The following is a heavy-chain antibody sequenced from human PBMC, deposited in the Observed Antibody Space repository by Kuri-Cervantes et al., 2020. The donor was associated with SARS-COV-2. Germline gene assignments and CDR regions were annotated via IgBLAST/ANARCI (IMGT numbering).Heavy chain of an antibody. J-gene: IGHJ6*02. Sequence: ASVKVSCKASGYTFTSYDINWVRQATGQGLEWMGWMNPNSGNTGYAQKFQGRVTMTRNTSISTAYMELSSLRFEDTAVYYCARDRGIAAQMDVWGQGTTVTVSS. CDR2: MNPNSGNT. CDR1: GYTFTSYD. D-gene: IGHD6-13*01. CDR3: ARDRGIAAQMDV. V-gene: IGHV1-8*01.